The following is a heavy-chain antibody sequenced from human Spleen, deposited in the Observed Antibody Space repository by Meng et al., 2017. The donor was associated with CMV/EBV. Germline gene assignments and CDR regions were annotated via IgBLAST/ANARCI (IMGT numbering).Heavy chain of an antibody. CDR1: GSFSGSY. CDR2: INHRGST. D-gene: IGHD2-2*01. V-gene: IGHV4-34*01. CDR3: ARTVYCSSTSCRKRWFDP. J-gene: IGHJ5*02. Sequence: GSFSGSYWSCIRPPPGKGLEWIGAINHRGSTNYNPSLTSRVTISVATSKNQFSLKLSSVTAADTAVYYCARTVYCSSTSCRKRWFDPWGQGTLVTVSS.